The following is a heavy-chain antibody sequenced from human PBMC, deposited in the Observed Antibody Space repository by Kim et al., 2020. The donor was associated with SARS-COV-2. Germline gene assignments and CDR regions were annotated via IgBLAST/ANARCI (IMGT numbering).Heavy chain of an antibody. CDR1: GDSISSNY. V-gene: IGHV4-59*01. J-gene: IGHJ5*01. CDR3: ARGRSMKYDSSYTWFDS. CDR2: IYYSGST. Sequence: SETLSFTCTVSGDSISSNYWSWIRQAPEKGLEWIGNIYYSGSTNYNPSLKSRVTISVDTSKNQFSLKLNSVTAADTAAYYCARGRSMKYDSSYTWFDSWG. D-gene: IGHD3-22*01.